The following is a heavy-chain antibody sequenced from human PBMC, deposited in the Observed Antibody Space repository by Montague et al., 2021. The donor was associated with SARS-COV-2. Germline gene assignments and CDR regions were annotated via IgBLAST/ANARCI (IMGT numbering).Heavy chain of an antibody. V-gene: IGHV4-39*07. CDR3: ARAPFMVTFGGVITRLGGYYFDY. Sequence: SETLSLTCTVSGGSISSSSYYWGWIRQPPGKGLEWIGSIYYSGSTYYNPSLKGRVTISVDTSKNQFSLKLSSVTAADTAVYYCARAPFMVTFGGVITRLGGYYFDYWGQGTLVTVSS. J-gene: IGHJ4*02. CDR2: IYYSGST. D-gene: IGHD3-16*01. CDR1: GGSISSSSYY.